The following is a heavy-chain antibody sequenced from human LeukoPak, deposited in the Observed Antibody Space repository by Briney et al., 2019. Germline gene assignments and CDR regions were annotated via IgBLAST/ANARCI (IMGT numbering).Heavy chain of an antibody. Sequence: ASVKVSCKASGYTFTSYDINWVRQATGQGLEWMGWMNPNSGNTGYAQKFQGGVTMTRNTSISTAYMELSSLRSEDTAVYYCAREPIVVVITYYYYGMDVWGQGTTVTVSS. V-gene: IGHV1-8*01. CDR3: AREPIVVVITYYYYGMDV. CDR2: MNPNSGNT. CDR1: GYTFTSYD. D-gene: IGHD3-22*01. J-gene: IGHJ6*02.